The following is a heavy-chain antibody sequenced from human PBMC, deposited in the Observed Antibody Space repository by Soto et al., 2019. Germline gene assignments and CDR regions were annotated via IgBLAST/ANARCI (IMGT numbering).Heavy chain of an antibody. CDR3: AREPSYYYGSGSQI. CDR2: ISYDGSNK. V-gene: IGHV3-30-3*01. D-gene: IGHD3-10*01. CDR1: GFTFSSYA. Sequence: QVQLVESGGGAVQPGRSLRLSCAASGFTFSSYAMHWVRQAPGKGLEWVAVISYDGSNKYYADSVKGRFTISRDNSKNTLYLQMNSLRAEDTAVYYCAREPSYYYGSGSQIWGQGTMVTVSS. J-gene: IGHJ3*02.